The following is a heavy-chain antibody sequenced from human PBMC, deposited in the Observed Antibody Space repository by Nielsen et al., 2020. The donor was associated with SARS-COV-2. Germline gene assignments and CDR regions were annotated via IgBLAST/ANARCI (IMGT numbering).Heavy chain of an antibody. CDR2: ISSSGSKT. CDR1: GFTFSSYE. D-gene: IGHD4-17*01. Sequence: GESLKISCAASGFTFSSYEMNWVRQAPGKGLEWVSGISSSGSKTHDADSAKGRFIISRDNSKNTLYLQMNSLRAEDTAVYYCATWGTYGDLDAFHFWGQGTMVTVSS. V-gene: IGHV3-23*01. J-gene: IGHJ3*01. CDR3: ATWGTYGDLDAFHF.